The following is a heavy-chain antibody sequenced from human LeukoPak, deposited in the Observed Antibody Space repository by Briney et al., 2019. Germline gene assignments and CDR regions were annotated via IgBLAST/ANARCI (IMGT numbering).Heavy chain of an antibody. CDR2: ISSSSSTI. CDR3: ARSFAY. J-gene: IGHJ4*02. V-gene: IGHV3-48*01. Sequence: PGRSLRLSCAASGFIFSSYGMHWVRQAPGKGLEWVSYISSSSSTIYYADSVKGRFTISRDNAKNSLYLQMNSLRAEDTAVYYCARSFAYWGQGTLVTVSS. CDR1: GFIFSSYG.